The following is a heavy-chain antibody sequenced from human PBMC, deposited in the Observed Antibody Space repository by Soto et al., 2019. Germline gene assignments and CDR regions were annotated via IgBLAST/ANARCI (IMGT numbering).Heavy chain of an antibody. CDR1: GFSLSTRGMC. CDR2: IDWDDDK. CDR3: ARFSYYDSTDYYYIDY. Sequence: SGPTLVNPTQTLTLTCTFSGFSLSTRGMCVSWIRQPPGKALEWLARIDWDDDKYYSTSLKSRLTISKDTSKNQVVLTMTNMDPVDTATYYCARFSYYDSTDYYYIDYWGQGIRVTGAS. D-gene: IGHD3-22*01. V-gene: IGHV2-70*11. J-gene: IGHJ4*02.